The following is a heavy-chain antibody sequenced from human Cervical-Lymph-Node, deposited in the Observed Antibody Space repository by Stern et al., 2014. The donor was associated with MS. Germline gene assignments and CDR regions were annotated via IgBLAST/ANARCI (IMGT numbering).Heavy chain of an antibody. CDR2: ISAYNGNT. V-gene: IGHV1-18*04. J-gene: IGHJ6*02. CDR1: DSTFTSYT. D-gene: IGHD5-12*01. Sequence: QVQLVESGAEVKKPGASVKVSCKASDSTFTSYTFTWVRQAPGQGLEWVGWISAYNGNTNYAQRLKGRVNLTTDTSTKTAYMELRSLRSDDSAVYFGAISGSLHYHYSVDVWGQGTTVTVSS. CDR3: AISGSLHYHYSVDV.